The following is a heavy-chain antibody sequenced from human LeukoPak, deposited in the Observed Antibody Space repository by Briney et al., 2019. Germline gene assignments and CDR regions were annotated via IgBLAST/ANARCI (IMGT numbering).Heavy chain of an antibody. CDR2: INPNSGGT. CDR3: ARGRKLRFLEWLPPREYGMDV. J-gene: IGHJ6*02. D-gene: IGHD3-3*01. CDR1: GYTFTSYA. Sequence: ASVKVSCKASGYTFTSYAMHWVRQAPGQGLEWMGWINPNSGGTNYAQKFQGWVTMTRDTSISTAYMELSRLRSDDTAVYYCARGRKLRFLEWLPPREYGMDVWGQGTTVTVSS. V-gene: IGHV1-2*04.